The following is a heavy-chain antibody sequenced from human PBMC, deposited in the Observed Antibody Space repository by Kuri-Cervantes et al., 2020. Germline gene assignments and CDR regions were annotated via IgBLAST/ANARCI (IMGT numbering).Heavy chain of an antibody. CDR2: IYYSGST. Sequence: SETLSLTCTVSGGSISSYYWSWIRQPPGKGLEWIGYIYYSGSTNYNPSLKSRVTISVDTSKNQFSLKLSSVTAADTAVYYCARDTRELWLHGPAFDIWGQGTMVTVSS. D-gene: IGHD5-18*01. CDR3: ARDTRELWLHGPAFDI. CDR1: GGSISSYY. V-gene: IGHV4-59*12. J-gene: IGHJ3*02.